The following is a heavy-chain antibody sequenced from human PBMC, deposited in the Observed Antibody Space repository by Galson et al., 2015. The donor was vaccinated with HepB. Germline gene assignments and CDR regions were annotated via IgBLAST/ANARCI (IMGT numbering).Heavy chain of an antibody. D-gene: IGHD3-22*01. CDR3: AKLDSSGCS. Sequence: SLRLSCATSGFIFRNYGMHWVRQAPGKGLEWVAVLWYDGRDQKYADSVRGRFTISRDNSRNTLYLQMSSLRVEDTALYYCAKLDSSGCSWGQGTLVTVSS. J-gene: IGHJ4*02. CDR1: GFIFRNYG. V-gene: IGHV3-33*06. CDR2: LWYDGRDQ.